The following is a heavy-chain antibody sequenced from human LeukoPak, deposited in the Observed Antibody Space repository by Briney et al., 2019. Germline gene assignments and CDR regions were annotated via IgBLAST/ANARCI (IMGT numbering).Heavy chain of an antibody. CDR2: ISGSGGST. J-gene: IGHJ4*02. CDR1: GFTFSSYA. Sequence: GSLRLSCAASGFTFSSYAMSWDRQAPGKGLEWVSAISGSGGSTYYADSVKGRFTISRDNSKNTLYLQMNSLRAEDTAVYYGAKVVTDRGGCSGGSCYSFDYWGQGTLVTVSS. V-gene: IGHV3-23*01. D-gene: IGHD2-15*01. CDR3: AKVVTDRGGCSGGSCYSFDY.